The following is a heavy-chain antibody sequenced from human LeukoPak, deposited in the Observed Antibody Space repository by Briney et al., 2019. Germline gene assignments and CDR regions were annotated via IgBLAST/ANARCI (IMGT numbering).Heavy chain of an antibody. V-gene: IGHV4-31*02. D-gene: IGHD2-21*01. CDR2: IFYSGST. CDR1: GFTVVSNY. Sequence: LRLSCAASGFTVVSNYMSWVRQHPGKGLEWIGYIFYSGSTYYNPSLKSRVTISVDTSKNQFSLNLNSVTAADTAVYYCASRSPPGETGYFDYWGQGTLVTVSS. J-gene: IGHJ4*02. CDR3: ASRSPPGETGYFDY.